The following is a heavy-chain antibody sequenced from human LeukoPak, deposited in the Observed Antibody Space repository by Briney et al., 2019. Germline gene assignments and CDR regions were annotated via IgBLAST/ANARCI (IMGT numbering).Heavy chain of an antibody. J-gene: IGHJ3*02. D-gene: IGHD6-13*01. CDR3: ARDFIAAAGPQRAFDI. V-gene: IGHV3-11*04. Sequence: GGSLRLSCAASGFTFSDYYMSWIRQAPGKGLEWVSYISSSGSTIYYADSVKGRFTISRDNAKNSLYLQMNSLRAEDTAVYYCARDFIAAAGPQRAFDIWGQGTMVTVSS. CDR1: GFTFSDYY. CDR2: ISSSGSTI.